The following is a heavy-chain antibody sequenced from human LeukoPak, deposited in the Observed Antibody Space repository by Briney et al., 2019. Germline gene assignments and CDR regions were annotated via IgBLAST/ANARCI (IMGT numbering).Heavy chain of an antibody. CDR1: GGSISSYY. V-gene: IGHV4-59*01. CDR3: ATTAHGNYRWDY. J-gene: IGHJ4*02. CDR2: IYYSGST. D-gene: IGHD4-17*01. Sequence: KPSETLSLTCTVSGGSISSYYWSWIRQPPGKRLEWIGYIYYSGSTSYNPSLKSRVTISVDTSKNQISLKLSSVTAADTAVYYCATTAHGNYRWDYWGQGTRVTVSS.